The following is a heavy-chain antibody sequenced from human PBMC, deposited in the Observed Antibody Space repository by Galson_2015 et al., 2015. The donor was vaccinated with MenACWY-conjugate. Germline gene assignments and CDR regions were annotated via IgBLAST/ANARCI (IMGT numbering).Heavy chain of an antibody. D-gene: IGHD5-12*01. CDR3: ARGKHYGGYGLRGFGGDMDV. Sequence: CAISGDSVSSNSAAWNWIRQSPSRGLEWLGRTYYRSKWYNDYAVSVKSRITINPDTSKNQFSLQLNSVTPGDTAVYYCARGKHYGGYGLRGFGGDMDVWGKGTTVTVSS. CDR2: TYYRSKWYN. J-gene: IGHJ6*03. V-gene: IGHV6-1*01. CDR1: GDSVSSNSAA.